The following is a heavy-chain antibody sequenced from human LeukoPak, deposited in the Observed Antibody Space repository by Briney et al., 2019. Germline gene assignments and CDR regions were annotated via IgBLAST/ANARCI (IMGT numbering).Heavy chain of an antibody. CDR1: GFTFSSYW. D-gene: IGHD5-18*01. V-gene: IGHV3-7*03. Sequence: GGSLRLSCAASGFTFSSYWMSWVRQAPGKGLEWVANIKQDGSEKYYVDSVKGRFTISRDNAKNSLYLQMNSLRAEDTAVYYCAKAPPPTWIQLWYFDYWGQGTLVTVSS. CDR3: AKAPPPTWIQLWYFDY. J-gene: IGHJ4*02. CDR2: IKQDGSEK.